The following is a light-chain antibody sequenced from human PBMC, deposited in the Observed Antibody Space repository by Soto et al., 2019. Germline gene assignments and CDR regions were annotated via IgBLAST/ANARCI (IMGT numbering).Light chain of an antibody. Sequence: DIVLTQSPATLSLSPGERATLSCRASQSVRTYLGWFQQKPGQAPRLLIYDASNRATGIPARFSGSGSETDFTLTISSLEPEDFAVYYCQQRSNWPLTFGGGTKVEI. J-gene: IGKJ4*01. CDR3: QQRSNWPLT. CDR2: DAS. V-gene: IGKV3-11*01. CDR1: QSVRTY.